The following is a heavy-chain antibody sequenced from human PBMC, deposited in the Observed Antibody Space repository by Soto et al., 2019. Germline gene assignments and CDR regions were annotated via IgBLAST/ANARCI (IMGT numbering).Heavy chain of an antibody. J-gene: IGHJ5*02. CDR2: INHSGST. Sequence: SETLSLTCAVYGGSFSGYYWSWIRQPPGKGLEWIGEINHSGSTNYNPSLKSRVTISVDTSKNQFSLKLSSVTAADTAVYYCARGRYSRSWYRWFDPWGQGTLVTVSS. D-gene: IGHD6-13*01. CDR3: ARGRYSRSWYRWFDP. V-gene: IGHV4-34*01. CDR1: GGSFSGYY.